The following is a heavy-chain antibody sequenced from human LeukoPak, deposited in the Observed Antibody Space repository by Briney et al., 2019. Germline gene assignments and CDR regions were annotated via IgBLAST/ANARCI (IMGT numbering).Heavy chain of an antibody. Sequence: GGSLRLSCAASGFTFRSHGMHWVRQTPGKGLEWVAVIWYDGSDKYYADSVKGRFTISRDNSKNTLYLQMNSLRAEDTAVYYCARPRGGYGDYGHFDYWGQGTLVTVSS. V-gene: IGHV3-33*01. CDR2: IWYDGSDK. CDR3: ARPRGGYGDYGHFDY. J-gene: IGHJ4*02. D-gene: IGHD4-17*01. CDR1: GFTFRSHG.